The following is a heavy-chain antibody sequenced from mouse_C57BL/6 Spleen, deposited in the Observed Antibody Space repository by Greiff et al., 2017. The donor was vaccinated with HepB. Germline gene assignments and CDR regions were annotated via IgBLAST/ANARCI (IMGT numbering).Heavy chain of an antibody. CDR1: GFTFSSNA. CDR2: ISSGGDYI. CDR3: TREGTGFDY. V-gene: IGHV5-9-1*02. J-gene: IGHJ2*01. D-gene: IGHD3-1*01. Sequence: EVHLVESGEGLVKPGGSLKLSCAASGFTFSSNAMSWVRQTPEKRLEWVAYISSGGDYIYYADTVKGRFTISRDNARNTLYLQMSSLKSEDTAMYYCTREGTGFDYWGQGTTLTVSS.